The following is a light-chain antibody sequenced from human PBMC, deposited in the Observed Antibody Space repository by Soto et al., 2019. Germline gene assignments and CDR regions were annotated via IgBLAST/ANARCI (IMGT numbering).Light chain of an antibody. Sequence: QSVLTQPPSASGTPGQGVTISCSGSTSNIGSNYVYWYQQRPGGAPKLLIFANINRPSGVADGFCGSKSDTTASLAITGLQAEDEGDYYCQSYDNTLSARYVFGTGTKV. CDR3: QSYDNTLSARYV. V-gene: IGLV1-40*01. J-gene: IGLJ1*01. CDR2: ANI. CDR1: TSNIGSNY.